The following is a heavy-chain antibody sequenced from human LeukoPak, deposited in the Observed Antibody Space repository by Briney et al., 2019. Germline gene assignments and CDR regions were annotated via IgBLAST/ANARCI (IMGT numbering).Heavy chain of an antibody. D-gene: IGHD6-13*01. CDR3: AKYCGYSSSWYKLGFDY. CDR2: ISSSGGST. V-gene: IGHV3-23*01. Sequence: PGGSPRLSCAASGFTFSTYAMSWVRQAPGKGLEWVSAISSSGGSTYYADSVKGRFTISRDNSKNTLYLQMNSLRAEDTAVYYCAKYCGYSSSWYKLGFDYWGQGTLVTVSS. CDR1: GFTFSTYA. J-gene: IGHJ4*02.